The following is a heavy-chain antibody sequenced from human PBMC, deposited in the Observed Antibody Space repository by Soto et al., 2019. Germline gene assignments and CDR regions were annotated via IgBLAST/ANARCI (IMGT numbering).Heavy chain of an antibody. V-gene: IGHV3-23*01. CDR3: AKDSGSYYFRDWFDP. D-gene: IGHD1-26*01. J-gene: IGHJ5*02. CDR1: GFTFSSYA. Sequence: PGGSLRLSCAASGFTFSSYAMSWVRQAPGKGLEWVSAISGSGGSTYYADSVKGRFTIPRDNSKNTLYLQMNSLRAEDTAVYYCAKDSGSYYFRDWFDPWGQGPLVTVSS. CDR2: ISGSGGST.